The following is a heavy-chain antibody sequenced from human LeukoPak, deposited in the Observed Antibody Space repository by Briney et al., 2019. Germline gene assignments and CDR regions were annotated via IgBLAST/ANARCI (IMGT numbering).Heavy chain of an antibody. D-gene: IGHD3-10*01. CDR2: IYTSGST. J-gene: IGHJ6*03. CDR1: GGSISSYY. Sequence: ASETLSLTCTVSGGSISSYYWSWIRQPAGKGLEWIGRIYTSGSTNYNTSLKSRVTMSVDTSKNQFSLKLSSVTAADTAVYYCARAAVYYGSGNYYYMDVWGKGTTVTISS. CDR3: ARAAVYYGSGNYYYMDV. V-gene: IGHV4-4*07.